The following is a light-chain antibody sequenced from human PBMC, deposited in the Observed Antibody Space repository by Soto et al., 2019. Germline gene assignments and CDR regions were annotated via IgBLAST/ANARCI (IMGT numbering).Light chain of an antibody. CDR2: GAS. Sequence: EIVLTQSPGTLSLSPGERATLSCRASQSVSSNYLAWHQQKHGQAPRLLIYGASSRATGIPDRFSGSGSGTDFTLTISRLEPEDFAVYYCQQYGSSPLTFGGGTKVEVK. J-gene: IGKJ4*01. V-gene: IGKV3-20*01. CDR3: QQYGSSPLT. CDR1: QSVSSNY.